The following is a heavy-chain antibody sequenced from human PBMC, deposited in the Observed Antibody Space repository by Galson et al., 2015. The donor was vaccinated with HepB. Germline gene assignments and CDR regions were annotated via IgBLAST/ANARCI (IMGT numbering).Heavy chain of an antibody. V-gene: IGHV3-48*02. D-gene: IGHD4-23*01. Sequence: SLRLSCAASTFIFSTYSMNWVRQAPGEGLEWISYISSSSTTIYYADSVKGRFTISRDNAKNTLYLQMNSLRDEDTAVYYCVFLRGNDLKPIDSWGQGTLVTVSS. CDR1: TFIFSTYS. CDR2: ISSSSTTI. CDR3: VFLRGNDLKPIDS. J-gene: IGHJ4*02.